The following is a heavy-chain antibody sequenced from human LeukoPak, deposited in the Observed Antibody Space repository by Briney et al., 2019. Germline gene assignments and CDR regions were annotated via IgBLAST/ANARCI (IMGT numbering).Heavy chain of an antibody. Sequence: GGSLRLSCAASGFTFSNYEMHWVRQAPGKGLEWVAMISYDGSDEYYADSVKGRFTISRDNSKNTLSLQMNSLRAEDAAFYYCAKTGFSMSYDFWSGRQIHFDSWGQGTLVTVSS. CDR1: GFTFSNYE. CDR3: AKTGFSMSYDFWSGRQIHFDS. D-gene: IGHD3-3*01. V-gene: IGHV3-30*18. J-gene: IGHJ4*02. CDR2: ISYDGSDE.